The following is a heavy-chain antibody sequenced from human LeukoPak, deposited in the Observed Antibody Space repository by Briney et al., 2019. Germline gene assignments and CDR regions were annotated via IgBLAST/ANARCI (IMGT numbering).Heavy chain of an antibody. CDR3: ARTWRGSQFDY. CDR2: IYYSGST. J-gene: IGHJ4*02. D-gene: IGHD3-3*01. V-gene: IGHV4-59*08. Sequence: PSETLSLTCTVSGGSISSYYWSWIRQPPGKGLEWIGYIYYSGSTNYNPSLKSRVTISVDTSKNQFSLKLSSVTAADTAVYYCARTWRGSQFDYWGQGTLVTVSS. CDR1: GGSISSYY.